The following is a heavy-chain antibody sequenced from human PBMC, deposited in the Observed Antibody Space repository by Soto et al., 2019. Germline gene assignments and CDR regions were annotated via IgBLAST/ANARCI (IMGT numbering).Heavy chain of an antibody. CDR2: IIPILGIA. CDR1: GGTFSSYT. Sequence: QVQLVQSGAEVKKPGSSVKVSCKASGGTFSSYTISWVRQAPGQGLEWMGRIIPILGIANYAQKFQGRVTITADKSTRAAYMELRSRRSEDTAVYYCARGYYGSWPTPLFDYWVQGTLVTVSS. J-gene: IGHJ4*02. CDR3: ARGYYGSWPTPLFDY. V-gene: IGHV1-69*02. D-gene: IGHD3-10*01.